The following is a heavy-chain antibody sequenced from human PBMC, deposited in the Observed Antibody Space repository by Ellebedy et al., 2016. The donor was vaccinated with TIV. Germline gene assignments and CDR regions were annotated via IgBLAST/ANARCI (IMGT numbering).Heavy chain of an antibody. CDR1: GFTFSSYA. J-gene: IGHJ4*02. Sequence: GESLKISXAASGFTFSSYAMHWVRQAPGKGLEWVAVISYDGSNKYYADSVKGRFTISRDNAKNSLYLQMNSLRAEDTAVYYCAKPSRISSGWYEVNYFDYWGQGTLVTVSS. V-gene: IGHV3-30*04. CDR2: ISYDGSNK. CDR3: AKPSRISSGWYEVNYFDY. D-gene: IGHD6-19*01.